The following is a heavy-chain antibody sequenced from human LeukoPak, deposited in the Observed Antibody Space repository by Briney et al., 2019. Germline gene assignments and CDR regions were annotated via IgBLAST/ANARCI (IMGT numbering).Heavy chain of an antibody. CDR2: IYTSGST. V-gene: IGHV4-61*02. CDR1: GGSISSGSYY. D-gene: IGHD4-23*01. J-gene: IGHJ3*02. CDR3: ARQTVVHDAFDI. Sequence: PSQTLSLTCTVSGGSISSGSYYWSWIRQPAGKGLEWIGRIYTSGSTNYNPSLKSRVTISVDTSKNQFSLKLSSVTAADTAVYYCARQTVVHDAFDIWGQGTMVTVSS.